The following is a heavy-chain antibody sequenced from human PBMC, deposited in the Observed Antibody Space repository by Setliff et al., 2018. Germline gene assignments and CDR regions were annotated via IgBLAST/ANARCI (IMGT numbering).Heavy chain of an antibody. CDR3: AISTLSICSGGSCPNAFDV. D-gene: IGHD2-15*01. Sequence: ASVKVSCKASGYILNSYGISWVRQAPGQGLEWMGWISSYNDITNYAQRFQGRVTLTTDMSTSAAYMELRSLGSDDTAVYYCAISTLSICSGGSCPNAFDVWGRGTMVTVSS. CDR1: GYILNSYG. V-gene: IGHV1-18*01. J-gene: IGHJ3*01. CDR2: ISSYNDIT.